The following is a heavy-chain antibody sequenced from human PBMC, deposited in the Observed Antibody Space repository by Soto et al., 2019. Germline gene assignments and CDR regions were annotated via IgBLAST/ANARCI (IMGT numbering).Heavy chain of an antibody. J-gene: IGHJ5*02. CDR3: ARQIGGDRWSLDL. V-gene: IGHV4-39*01. Sequence: QLQLQGSGPGLVKPAETLSLTCTVSGGSISSGDYWWAWIRQPPGKGLEWIGIASYSGNTHYSPSLRSRVVISVDSSKNQFSLRLSSLTAADTAVYYCARQIGGDRWSLDLWGQGTLVTVSS. D-gene: IGHD2-21*02. CDR2: ASYSGNT. CDR1: GGSISSGDYW.